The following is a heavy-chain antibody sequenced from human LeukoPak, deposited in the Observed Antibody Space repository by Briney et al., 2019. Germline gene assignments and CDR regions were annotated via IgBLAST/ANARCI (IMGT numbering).Heavy chain of an antibody. J-gene: IGHJ5*02. CDR1: GYTCTGYY. D-gene: IGHD4-23*01. V-gene: IGHV1-2*02. Sequence: GASVKVSCKASGYTCTGYYMHWVRQAPGQGLEWMGWINPNSGGTNYAQKFQGRVTMTRDTSISTAYMELSRLRSDDTAVYYCARAVPGYAGKGYHNWFDPWGQGTLVTVSS. CDR2: INPNSGGT. CDR3: ARAVPGYAGKGYHNWFDP.